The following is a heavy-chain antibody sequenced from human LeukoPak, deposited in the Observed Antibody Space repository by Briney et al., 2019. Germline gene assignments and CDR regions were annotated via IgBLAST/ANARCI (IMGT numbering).Heavy chain of an antibody. CDR3: ARSHSSGQTGDY. J-gene: IGHJ4*02. CDR1: GYTFTSYG. D-gene: IGHD6-19*01. CDR2: ISDYKGNT. Sequence: GASVNVSCKASGYTFTSYGISWVRQAPGQGLEWMGWISDYKGNTNYAQKLQGRVTMTTDTSTSTAYMELRSLRSDDTAVYYCARSHSSGQTGDYWGQGTLVTVSS. V-gene: IGHV1-18*01.